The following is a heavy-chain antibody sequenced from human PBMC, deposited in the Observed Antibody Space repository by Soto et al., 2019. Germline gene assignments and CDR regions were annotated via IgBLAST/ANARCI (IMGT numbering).Heavy chain of an antibody. J-gene: IGHJ4*02. D-gene: IGHD2-15*01. CDR1: GYTFTSYG. V-gene: IGHV1-18*01. CDR2: ISAYNGNT. Sequence: GASVKVSCKASGYTFTSYGISWVRQAPGQGLECMGWISAYNGNTNYAQKLQGRVTMTTDTSTCTAYLELRSLRSDDTAVYYCARGGYCSGGSCYSLGGRVDYWGQGTLVTVSS. CDR3: ARGGYCSGGSCYSLGGRVDY.